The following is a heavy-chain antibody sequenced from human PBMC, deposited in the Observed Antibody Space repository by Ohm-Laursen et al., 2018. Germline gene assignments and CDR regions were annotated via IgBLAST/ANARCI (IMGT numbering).Heavy chain of an antibody. V-gene: IGHV1-69*13. CDR1: GYTFTSYA. CDR2: IIPIFGTA. J-gene: IGHJ4*02. CDR3: ATPAEYYYGSGTPFNY. D-gene: IGHD3-10*01. Sequence: SSVKVSCKASGYTFTSYAISWVRQAPGQGLEWMGGIIPIFGTANYAQKFQGRVTITADESTSTAYMELSSLRSEDTAVYYCATPAEYYYGSGTPFNYWGQGTLVTVSS.